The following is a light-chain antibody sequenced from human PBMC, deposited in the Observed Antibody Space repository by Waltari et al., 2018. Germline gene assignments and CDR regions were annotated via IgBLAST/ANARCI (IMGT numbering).Light chain of an antibody. CDR3: QQYGSTPRT. Sequence: EVVLTQSPDTLSLSPGEGATLSCRARHRVSRGDLAWYQQRPGQAPSLLIAETSSRANGIPDRFSGSGSGTDFTLSISRLESEDFAVYYCQQYGSTPRTFGQGTRV. J-gene: IGKJ1*01. CDR1: HRVSRGD. V-gene: IGKV3-20*01. CDR2: ETS.